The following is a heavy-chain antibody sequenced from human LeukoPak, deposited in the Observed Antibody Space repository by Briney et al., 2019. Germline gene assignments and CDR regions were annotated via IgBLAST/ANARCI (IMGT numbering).Heavy chain of an antibody. V-gene: IGHV3-11*01. CDR1: GFTFSDYY. CDR2: ICDSGRTI. J-gene: IGHJ4*02. Sequence: GGSLRLSCAASGFTFSDYYMSWIRQAPGKGLEWVSYICDSGRTIYYADSVKGRFTISRDNAKNSVYLQMDNLGAEDTAVYYCARDRLGDYDHSGYYDKWGQGTLVTVSS. D-gene: IGHD3-22*01. CDR3: ARDRLGDYDHSGYYDK.